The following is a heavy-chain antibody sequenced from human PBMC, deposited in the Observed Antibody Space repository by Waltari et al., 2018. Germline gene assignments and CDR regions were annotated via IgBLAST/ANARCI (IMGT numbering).Heavy chain of an antibody. V-gene: IGHV3-30*02. J-gene: IGHJ4*02. D-gene: IGHD2-2*01. CDR1: GFSFRSYG. CDR3: ASGGKIVVVPADY. Sequence: QAQLVESGGGGFPPGGSLRLSCKASGFSFRSYGMHWVRQTPGKGLEWVAFIRYDGSDKYYADSVKGRFTISRDTSKNTLYLQMNSLRSEDTAVYYCASGGKIVVVPADYWGQGTLVTVSS. CDR2: IRYDGSDK.